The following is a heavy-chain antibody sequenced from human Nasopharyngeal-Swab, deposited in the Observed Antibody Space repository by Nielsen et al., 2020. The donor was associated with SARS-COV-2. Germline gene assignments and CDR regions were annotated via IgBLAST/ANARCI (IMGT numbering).Heavy chain of an antibody. V-gene: IGHV3-74*01. CDR3: TRDGGFREGDY. J-gene: IGHJ4*02. CDR2: INGDGSST. D-gene: IGHD3-10*01. CDR1: GFTFSSYS. Sequence: GESLKISCAASGFTFSSYSMNWVRQAPGKGLVWVSRINGDGSSTDYAASVKGRFTVSRDNAKNTLYLQMNSLRADDTAVYYCTRDGGFREGDYWGQGTLVTVSS.